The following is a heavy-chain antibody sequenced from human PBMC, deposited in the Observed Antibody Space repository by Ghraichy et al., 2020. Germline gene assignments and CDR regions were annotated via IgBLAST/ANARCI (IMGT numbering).Heavy chain of an antibody. CDR2: IWYDGSNK. V-gene: IGHV3-33*01. J-gene: IGHJ4*02. D-gene: IGHD2-21*02. Sequence: GGSLRLSCAASGFTFSSYGMHWVRQAPGKGLEWVAVIWYDGSNKYYADSVKGLFTISRDNSKNTLYLQMNSLRAEDTAVYYCARDRMALYCGGDCYPGYFDYWGQGTLVTVSS. CDR1: GFTFSSYG. CDR3: ARDRMALYCGGDCYPGYFDY.